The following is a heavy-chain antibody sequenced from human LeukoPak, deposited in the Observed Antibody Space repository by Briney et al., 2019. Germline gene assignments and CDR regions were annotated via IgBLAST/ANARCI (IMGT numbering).Heavy chain of an antibody. CDR1: GFTFSSYN. CDR2: ISGSGGST. J-gene: IGHJ1*01. D-gene: IGHD3-10*01. V-gene: IGHV3-23*01. Sequence: GGSLRLSCAASGFTFSSYNMNWVRQAPGKGLEWVSAISGSGGSTHFADSVKGRFTISRDNSKNTLFLQMNSLRAEDTAIYYWAKGGGGYYYGSGSYLEDWGQGTVVTVSS. CDR3: AKGGGGYYYGSGSYLED.